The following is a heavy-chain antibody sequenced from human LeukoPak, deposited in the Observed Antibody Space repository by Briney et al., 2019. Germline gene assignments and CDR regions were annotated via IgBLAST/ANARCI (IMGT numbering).Heavy chain of an antibody. CDR1: GYMFIAYG. V-gene: IGHV1-18*01. CDR3: ARDDCSGGSCSGGHYLDY. D-gene: IGHD2-15*01. J-gene: IGHJ4*02. CDR2: IGAKNGYT. Sequence: ASVKVSCKASGYMFIAYGFAWVRQAPGQGLEWLGWIGAKNGYTWYAQKFQVRITMTTDTSTTTAYMELKSLTSDDTAVYYCARDDCSGGSCSGGHYLDYWGQGSLVTVSS.